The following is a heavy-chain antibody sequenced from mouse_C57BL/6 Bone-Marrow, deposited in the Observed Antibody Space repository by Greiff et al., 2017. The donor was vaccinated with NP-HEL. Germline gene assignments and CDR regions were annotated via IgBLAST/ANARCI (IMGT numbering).Heavy chain of an antibody. CDR1: GFSLTSYG. J-gene: IGHJ3*01. CDR3: AKKGAYYYGSRTGFAY. CDR2: IWRGGST. V-gene: IGHV2-5*01. Sequence: VQLQQSGPGLVQPSQSLSITCTVSGFSLTSYGVHWVRQSPGKGLEWLGVIWRGGSTDYTAAFMSRLSITKDNSKSQVFFKMHSLQADDTAIYYWAKKGAYYYGSRTGFAYWGQGTLVTVSA. D-gene: IGHD1-1*01.